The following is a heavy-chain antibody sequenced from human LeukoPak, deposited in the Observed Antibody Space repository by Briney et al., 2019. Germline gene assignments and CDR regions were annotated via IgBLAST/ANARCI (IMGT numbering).Heavy chain of an antibody. Sequence: NPGGSLRLSCAASGFTFSSYVMSWVRQAPGKGLEWVLAISGSGDTTYYTDSVKGRFTISRDNSENTLYLQMNSLRAEDTAVYYCARTGTAAGTWGQGTLVTVSS. CDR3: ARTGTAAGT. V-gene: IGHV3-23*01. CDR2: ISGSGDTT. J-gene: IGHJ4*02. D-gene: IGHD6-25*01. CDR1: GFTFSSYV.